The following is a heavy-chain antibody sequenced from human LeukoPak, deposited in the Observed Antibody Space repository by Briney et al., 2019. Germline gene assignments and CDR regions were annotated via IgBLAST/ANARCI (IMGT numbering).Heavy chain of an antibody. CDR2: ISSHTGNT. CDR1: GYAFSRFS. D-gene: IGHD6-19*01. V-gene: IGHV1-18*04. J-gene: IGHJ3*02. Sequence: ASVTLSCTASGYAFSRFSFTWLRQAPGHGLEWLGWISSHTGNTSYSETFQGRVTMTRDPSTNTAYMQLRSLKSDDTAVYYCANPSSSWHDAFDMWGQGTMVIVSS. CDR3: ANPSSSWHDAFDM.